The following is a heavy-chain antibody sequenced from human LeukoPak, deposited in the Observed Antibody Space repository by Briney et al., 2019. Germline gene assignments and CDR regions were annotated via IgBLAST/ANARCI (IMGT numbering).Heavy chain of an antibody. Sequence: PGGSLRLSCAASGFTFSSYAMHWVRQAPGKGLEWVAVISYDGSSKYYADSVKGRFTISRDNSKNTLYLQMNSLRAEDTAVYYCARVGSSSSLDYYYYMDVWGKGTTVTVSS. CDR1: GFTFSSYA. V-gene: IGHV3-30*04. CDR2: ISYDGSSK. J-gene: IGHJ6*03. D-gene: IGHD6-6*01. CDR3: ARVGSSSSLDYYYYMDV.